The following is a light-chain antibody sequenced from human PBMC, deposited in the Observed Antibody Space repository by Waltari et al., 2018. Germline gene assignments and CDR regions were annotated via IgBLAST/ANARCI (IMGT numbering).Light chain of an antibody. CDR3: QQRSDWPT. V-gene: IGKV3-11*01. CDR2: DAS. J-gene: IGKJ5*01. Sequence: EIVLTQSPATLSLSPGDTATLPCRASQCVSSYLAWYQQKAGQAPRLLIYDASTRATGIPARFSGSGSGTDFTLTISSLEPEDFALYYCQQRSDWPTFGQGTRLEIE. CDR1: QCVSSY.